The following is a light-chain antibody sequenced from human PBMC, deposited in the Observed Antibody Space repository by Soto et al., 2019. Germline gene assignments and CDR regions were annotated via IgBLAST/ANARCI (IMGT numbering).Light chain of an antibody. CDR2: GAS. V-gene: IGKV1-39*01. J-gene: IGKJ2*01. CDR3: QQSYSSPPT. Sequence: DIQMPQSPSSLSASVGDKVSITCRASQGISTSFNWYQHKPGKAPNLLIYGASSSQSGVPSRFSGSGSGPDFTLTITRLQTEDFGTYYCQQSYSSPPTFGQGTKLEI. CDR1: QGISTS.